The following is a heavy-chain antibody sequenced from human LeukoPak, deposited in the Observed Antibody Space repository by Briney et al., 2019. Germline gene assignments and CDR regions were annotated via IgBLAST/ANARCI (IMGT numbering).Heavy chain of an antibody. CDR1: GGSISSSSYY. CDR3: ARLDYYGSGSYRD. Sequence: SETLSLTCTVSGGSISSSSYYWGWIRQPPGKGLGWIGSIYYSGSTYYNPSLKSRVTISVDTSKNQFSLKLSSVTAADTAVYYCARLDYYGSGSYRDWGQGTLVTVSS. D-gene: IGHD3-10*01. CDR2: IYYSGST. V-gene: IGHV4-39*01. J-gene: IGHJ4*02.